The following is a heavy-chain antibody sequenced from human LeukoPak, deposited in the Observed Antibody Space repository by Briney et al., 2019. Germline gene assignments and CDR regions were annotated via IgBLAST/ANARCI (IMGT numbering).Heavy chain of an antibody. J-gene: IGHJ6*02. D-gene: IGHD6-19*01. CDR1: GYTFTSYD. V-gene: IGHV1-8*01. CDR3: ARLGYSSGWFYSGYYYYGMDV. Sequence: ASVRVSCKASGYTFTSYDMNWVRQAPGQGLEWMGWMNPNSGNTGYAQKFQGRVTMTRNTSISTAYMELSSLRSEDTAVYYCARLGYSSGWFYSGYYYYGMDVWGQGTTVTVSS. CDR2: MNPNSGNT.